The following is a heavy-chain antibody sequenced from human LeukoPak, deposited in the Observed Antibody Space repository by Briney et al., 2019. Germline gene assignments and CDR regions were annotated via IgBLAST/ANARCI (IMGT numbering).Heavy chain of an antibody. CDR3: AKDRTIVGATPFDY. V-gene: IGHV3-23*01. Sequence: GGSLRLSCAASGFTFSSYAMSWVRQAPGKGLEWVSAFSGSGGSTYYEDSVKGRFTISRDNSKNTLYLQMNSLRAEDTAVYYCAKDRTIVGATPFDYWGQGTLVTVSS. D-gene: IGHD1-26*01. J-gene: IGHJ4*02. CDR1: GFTFSSYA. CDR2: FSGSGGST.